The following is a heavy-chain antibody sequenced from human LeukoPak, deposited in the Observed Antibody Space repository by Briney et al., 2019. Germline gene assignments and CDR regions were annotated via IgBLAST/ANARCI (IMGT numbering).Heavy chain of an antibody. CDR1: GYTFTSYG. CDR3: ATAAFWSGLPDAFDI. Sequence: ASVKVSCKASGYTFTSYGISWVRQAPGQGLEWMGWISAYNGNTNYAQKLQGRVTMTTDTSTSTAYMELRSLRSDDTAVYYCATAAFWSGLPDAFDIWGQGTMVTVSS. V-gene: IGHV1-18*01. CDR2: ISAYNGNT. J-gene: IGHJ3*02. D-gene: IGHD3-3*01.